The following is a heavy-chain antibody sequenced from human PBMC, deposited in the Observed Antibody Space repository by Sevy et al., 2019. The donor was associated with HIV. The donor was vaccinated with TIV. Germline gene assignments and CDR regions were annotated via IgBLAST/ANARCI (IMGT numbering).Heavy chain of an antibody. CDR2: IKSKTDGGTT. CDR1: GFTFSNAW. V-gene: IGHV3-15*01. J-gene: IGHJ4*02. Sequence: GGSLRLSCAASGFTFSNAWMSWVRQAPGKGLEWVGRIKSKTDGGTTDYAAPVKGRFTISRDDSKNTLYLQMNSLKTDDTAGYYCTTDSSYGYAAIDYWGQGTLVTVSS. CDR3: TTDSSYGYAAIDY. D-gene: IGHD5-18*01.